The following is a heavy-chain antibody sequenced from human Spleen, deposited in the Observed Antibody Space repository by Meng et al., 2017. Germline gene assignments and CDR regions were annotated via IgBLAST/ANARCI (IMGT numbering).Heavy chain of an antibody. Sequence: GESPKISRTSSGFTFTNYWIGWVRQMPGKGLEWMGIIYSGDSDTRYSPSFQGQVTISVDKSSRIVYLQWSSLKASDTAMYYCARHFTMVRGFVAFDVWGQGTMVTVSS. V-gene: IGHV5-51*01. D-gene: IGHD3-10*01. CDR1: GFTFTNYW. CDR2: IYSGDSDT. CDR3: ARHFTMVRGFVAFDV. J-gene: IGHJ3*01.